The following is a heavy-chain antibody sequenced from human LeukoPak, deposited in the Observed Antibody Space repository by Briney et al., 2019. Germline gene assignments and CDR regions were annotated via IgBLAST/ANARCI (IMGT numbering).Heavy chain of an antibody. J-gene: IGHJ5*02. D-gene: IGHD3-10*01. CDR1: GYTLTSYD. V-gene: IGHV1-18*01. CDR3: ARGGRGRVWFDP. Sequence: GASAKVSCKVSGYTLTSYDITWVRQAPGQGLEWMGWVSAYNGHTNYAQKLQGRVTMTTDTPTSTVFMELRSLRFDDTAVYYCARGGRGRVWFDPWGQGTLVTVSS. CDR2: VSAYNGHT.